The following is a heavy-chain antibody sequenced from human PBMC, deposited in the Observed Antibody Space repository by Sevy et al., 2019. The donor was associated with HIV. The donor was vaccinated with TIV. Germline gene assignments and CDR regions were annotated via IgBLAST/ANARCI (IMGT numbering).Heavy chain of an antibody. Sequence: GGSLRLSCAASGFTVSNNYMSWVRQAPGKGLQWVSVIYSGDSTYYADSVKGRFTISRDNSKNTLYLQMNSLRAEDTAVYYCARLSVYYYDSSGYYTTGNAFDIWGPGTMVTVSS. CDR3: ARLSVYYYDSSGYYTTGNAFDI. J-gene: IGHJ3*02. CDR1: GFTVSNNY. D-gene: IGHD3-22*01. V-gene: IGHV3-53*01. CDR2: IYSGDST.